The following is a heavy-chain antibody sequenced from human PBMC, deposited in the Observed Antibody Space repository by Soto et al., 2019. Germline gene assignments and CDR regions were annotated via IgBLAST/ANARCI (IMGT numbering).Heavy chain of an antibody. J-gene: IGHJ4*02. Sequence: QVQLQESGPGLMKPSETLSLTCSVSGASIAGSSYRSWIRQPAGKGLEWIGRFSLSGTTNYSPSLRSRVTMSADVSKNQFSLRLTSVTAADTALYYCARGMTPPGAPAWYYFDSWGQGTLVTVSS. V-gene: IGHV4-4*07. CDR1: GASIAGSSY. D-gene: IGHD2-8*02. CDR3: ARGMTPPGAPAWYYFDS. CDR2: FSLSGTT.